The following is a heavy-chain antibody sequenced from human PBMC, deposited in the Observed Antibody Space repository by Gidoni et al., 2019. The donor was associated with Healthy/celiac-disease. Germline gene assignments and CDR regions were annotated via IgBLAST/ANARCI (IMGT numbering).Heavy chain of an antibody. CDR3: ARFVVVPAAMGDYFDY. CDR2: IYYSGST. D-gene: IGHD2-2*01. Sequence: QVQLQESGPGLVKPSETLSLTCTVAGGPTSSYYWSWIRQPPGKGLEWIGCIYYSGSTNHTPSFKSRVIISVDTSKNQFSLKLSSVTAADTAVYYCARFVVVPAAMGDYFDYWGQGTLVTVSS. CDR1: GGPTSSYY. V-gene: IGHV4-59*01. J-gene: IGHJ4*02.